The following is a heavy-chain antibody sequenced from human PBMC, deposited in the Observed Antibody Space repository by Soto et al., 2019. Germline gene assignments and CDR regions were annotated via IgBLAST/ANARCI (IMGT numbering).Heavy chain of an antibody. J-gene: IGHJ6*02. CDR2: IGPSSSYI. Sequence: EVQLVESGGGLVKPGGSLRLSCAASGFTFSSYTMNWVRQAPGRGLEWVSSIGPSSSYIYYADSVKGRFTISRDNAKNSLCLQMNSLRADDTAVYYCARDSVRDYLYYYYGMDVWGQGTTVTVSS. D-gene: IGHD4-17*01. CDR3: ARDSVRDYLYYYYGMDV. V-gene: IGHV3-21*01. CDR1: GFTFSSYT.